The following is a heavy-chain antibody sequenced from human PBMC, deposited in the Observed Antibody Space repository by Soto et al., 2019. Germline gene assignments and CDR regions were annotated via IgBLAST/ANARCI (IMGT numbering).Heavy chain of an antibody. J-gene: IGHJ4*02. CDR3: ARDDSGFSGSHYIDYFNY. D-gene: IGHD1-26*01. CDR2: IVVGSGNT. CDR1: GFTFARSA. V-gene: IGHV1-58*01. Sequence: ASVKVSCKDSGFTFARSAVRWVRQASGQRPEWIGWIVVGSGNTNYAQKFQERVTITRDTSAGTVYMQLSSLTSEDTAVYYCARDDSGFSGSHYIDYFNYWGQGALVTVSS.